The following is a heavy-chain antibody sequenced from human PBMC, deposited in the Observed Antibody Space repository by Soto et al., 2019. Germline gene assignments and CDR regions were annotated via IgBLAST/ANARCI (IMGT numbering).Heavy chain of an antibody. Sequence: EVQLVESGGGLIQPGGSLRLSCAVSGFTVSNNYMSWVRQAPGKGLEGVSVIYSGGYTAYGDSVKGRFTISRDNSKNTLSLKISRRRAGAGALYFWGARGGGGGYWGQGTLVTVSS. V-gene: IGHV3-53*01. CDR1: GFTVSNNY. CDR3: GARGGGGGY. CDR2: IYSGGYT. J-gene: IGHJ4*02. D-gene: IGHD3-10*01.